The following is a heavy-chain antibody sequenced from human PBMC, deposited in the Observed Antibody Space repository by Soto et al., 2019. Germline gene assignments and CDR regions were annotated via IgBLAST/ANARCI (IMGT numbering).Heavy chain of an antibody. Sequence: GGSLRLSCAASGFTFSSSAMSWVRQAPGNGLEWVSGITGNGGKKYYADSVKGRFTISRDNSKDTLSLLMNSLTVEDTAAYYCAKVSNNGGVLIRYLDLWGRGTLLTLSS. V-gene: IGHV3-23*01. CDR1: GFTFSSSA. J-gene: IGHJ2*01. CDR3: AKVSNNGGVLIRYLDL. CDR2: ITGNGGKK. D-gene: IGHD2-8*01.